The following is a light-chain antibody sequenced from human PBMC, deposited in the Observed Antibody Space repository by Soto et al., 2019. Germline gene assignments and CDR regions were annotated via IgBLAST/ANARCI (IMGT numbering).Light chain of an antibody. J-gene: IGKJ1*01. V-gene: IGKV1-5*01. CDR1: QTIGSW. CDR2: DAS. CDR3: RQYDRYSLT. Sequence: DIQVAQYPSTLYASVGERVNITCRAGQTIGSWLAWYPQKPGKAPKLLIYDASSLASGVPSRFFCSGAGPECTRTFSSLQPDDFPTYSCRQYDRYSLTFGQGTKVDIK.